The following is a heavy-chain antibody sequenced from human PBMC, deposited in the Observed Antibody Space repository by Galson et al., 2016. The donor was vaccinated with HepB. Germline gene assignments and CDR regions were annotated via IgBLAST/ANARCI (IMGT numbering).Heavy chain of an antibody. CDR3: ARDRDSSSYYSLDY. CDR1: GGSISSSSYY. CDR2: IYYGGRT. J-gene: IGHJ4*02. D-gene: IGHD3-22*01. Sequence: SETLSLTCTVSGGSISSSSYYWGWIRQPPGKGLEWIGYIYYGGRTNYNPSLKSRVSISVDTSKNQFYLNLRSVTAADTAVYYCARDRDSSSYYSLDYWGQGTLVTVSS. V-gene: IGHV4-61*01.